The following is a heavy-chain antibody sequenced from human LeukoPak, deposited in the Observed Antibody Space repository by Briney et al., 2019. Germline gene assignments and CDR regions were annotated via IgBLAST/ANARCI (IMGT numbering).Heavy chain of an antibody. CDR1: GGSFSGYY. CDR3: ANAGERAARSKTGDY. Sequence: PSETLSLTCAVYGGSFSGYYWSWIRQPPGKGLEWIGEINHSGSTNYNPSLKSRVTISVDTSKNQFSLKLSSVTAADTAVYYCANAGERAARSKTGDYWGQGTLVTVSS. V-gene: IGHV4-34*01. CDR2: INHSGST. J-gene: IGHJ4*02. D-gene: IGHD6-6*01.